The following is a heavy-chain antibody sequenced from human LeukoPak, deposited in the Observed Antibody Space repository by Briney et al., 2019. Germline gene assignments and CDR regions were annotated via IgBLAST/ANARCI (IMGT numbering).Heavy chain of an antibody. D-gene: IGHD5-24*01. J-gene: IGHJ4*02. Sequence: MPSETLSLTCTVSGGSISTYYWNWIRQPPGKGLEWIGYIYYSGSTNYNPSLKSRVTISVDTSKNQFSLKLSSVTAADTAVYYCARDPGRDGYKDWGQGTLVTVSS. CDR3: ARDPGRDGYKD. CDR2: IYYSGST. V-gene: IGHV4-59*01. CDR1: GGSISTYY.